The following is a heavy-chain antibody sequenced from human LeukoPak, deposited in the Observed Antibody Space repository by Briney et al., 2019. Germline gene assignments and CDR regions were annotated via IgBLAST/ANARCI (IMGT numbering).Heavy chain of an antibody. CDR2: ISSSSSSM. V-gene: IGHV3-21*01. Sequence: GGSLRLSCAASGISFINHGMNWVRQAPGKGLEWVSFISSSSSSMYYADSVKGRFTISRDNSKNTLYLQMNSLRAEDTAVYYCAKWEDTAMVGGASDIWGQGTMVTVSS. J-gene: IGHJ3*02. CDR3: AKWEDTAMVGGASDI. D-gene: IGHD5-18*01. CDR1: GISFINHG.